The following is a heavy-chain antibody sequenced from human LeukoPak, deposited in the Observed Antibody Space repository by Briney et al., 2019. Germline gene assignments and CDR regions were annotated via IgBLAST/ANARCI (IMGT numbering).Heavy chain of an antibody. CDR1: GFTFSRYW. J-gene: IGHJ6*03. CDR2: IKQDGSQK. CDR3: AKNYGSGSSVKYYYYMDV. Sequence: GGSLRLSCAASGFTFSRYWMSWVRQAPGKGLEWVANIKQDGSQKYYVDSVKGRFTISRDNANNLVYLQMNSLRAEDSAVYYCAKNYGSGSSVKYYYYMDVWGKGTTVTVSS. D-gene: IGHD3-10*01. V-gene: IGHV3-7*03.